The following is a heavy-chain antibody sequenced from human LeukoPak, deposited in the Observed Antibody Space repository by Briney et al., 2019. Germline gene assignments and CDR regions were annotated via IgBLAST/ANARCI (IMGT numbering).Heavy chain of an antibody. CDR2: ISAYNGHT. D-gene: IGHD2-2*01. CDR1: GGTFSSYG. CDR3: ARDIVVVPAATSWFDP. J-gene: IGHJ5*02. V-gene: IGHV1-18*01. Sequence: ASVKVSCKPSGGTFSSYGISWVRQAPGQGLEWVGWISAYNGHTNYVQKFQGRVIMTADTSTSTAYMELRSLRSDDTAVYYCARDIVVVPAATSWFDPWGQGTLVTVSS.